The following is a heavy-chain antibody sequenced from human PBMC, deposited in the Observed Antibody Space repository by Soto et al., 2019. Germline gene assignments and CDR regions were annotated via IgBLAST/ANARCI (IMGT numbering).Heavy chain of an antibody. CDR2: IYSEGST. CDR3: ATRPLLPGAP. V-gene: IGHV3-53*01. J-gene: IGHJ3*01. CDR1: GFTFSSTG. Sequence: EVQLVESGGGLIQPGGSLRLSCAASGFTFSSTGMNWVRQAPGKGMEWVSLIYSEGSTYYADSVKGRFTISRDNSKNTLYLQMRGLRAEDTAVYYCATRPLLPGAPWGQGTMVTVSS. D-gene: IGHD3-22*01.